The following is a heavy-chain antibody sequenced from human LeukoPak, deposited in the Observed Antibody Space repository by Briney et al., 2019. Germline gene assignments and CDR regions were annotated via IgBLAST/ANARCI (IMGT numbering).Heavy chain of an antibody. CDR2: IYYSGST. CDR3: ARANYGYPRGYAFDI. Sequence: SQTLSLTCTVSGGSISSGGYYWSWIRQHPGKGLEWIGYIYYSGSTYYNPSLKSRVTISVDTSKNQFSLKLSSVTAADTAVYYCARANYGYPRGYAFDIWGQGTMVTVSS. D-gene: IGHD5-18*01. V-gene: IGHV4-31*03. CDR1: GGSISSGGYY. J-gene: IGHJ3*02.